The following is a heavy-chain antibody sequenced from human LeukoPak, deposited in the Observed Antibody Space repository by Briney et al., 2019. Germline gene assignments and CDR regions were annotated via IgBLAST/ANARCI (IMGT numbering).Heavy chain of an antibody. Sequence: SETLSLTCTVSGGSISSSSYYWGWIRQPPGKGLEWIGSMYYSGSTYYNPSLKSRVTISVDTSKNQFSLKLSSVTAADTAVYYCARSSNPTAFDYWGQGTLVTVSS. D-gene: IGHD4-11*01. CDR1: GGSISSSSYY. J-gene: IGHJ4*02. V-gene: IGHV4-39*07. CDR3: ARSSNPTAFDY. CDR2: MYYSGST.